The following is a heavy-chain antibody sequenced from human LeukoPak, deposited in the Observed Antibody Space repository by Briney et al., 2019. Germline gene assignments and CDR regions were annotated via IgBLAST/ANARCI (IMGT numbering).Heavy chain of an antibody. CDR1: GFTFSDHY. D-gene: IGHD3-22*01. Sequence: GGSLRLSCAASGFTFSDHYIDWVRQAPGKGLEWVGRIRNKANSYTTEYAASVRGRITISRDDSKNSLSLQMNSLKTEDTAVYYCTRSSVTGYFVFDYWGQGALVTVSS. CDR3: TRSSVTGYFVFDY. V-gene: IGHV3-72*01. CDR2: IRNKANSYTT. J-gene: IGHJ4*02.